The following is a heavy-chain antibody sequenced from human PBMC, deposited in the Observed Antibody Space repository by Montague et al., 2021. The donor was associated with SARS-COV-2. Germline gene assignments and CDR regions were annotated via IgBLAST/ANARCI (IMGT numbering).Heavy chain of an antibody. V-gene: IGHV4-34*01. J-gene: IGHJ4*02. CDR1: GESVSGFY. CDR2: INHSGSP. D-gene: IGHD5-24*01. CDR3: ARGFRAVEMPTISFDY. Sequence: SETLSLTCAVYGESVSGFYWGWIRQPPGEGLEWLGEINHSGSPNYNPSLKSRVTVSLDTSKNQFSLKLSSVTAADTAVYFCARGFRAVEMPTISFDYWGQGTLVTVSS.